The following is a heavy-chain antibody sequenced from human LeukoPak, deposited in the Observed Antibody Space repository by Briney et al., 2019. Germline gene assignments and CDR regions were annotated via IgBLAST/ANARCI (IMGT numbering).Heavy chain of an antibody. J-gene: IGHJ3*02. CDR2: ISYDGSNR. CDR3: AKGRVDYYDSSDAFDI. CDR1: GFIFSSYG. D-gene: IGHD3-22*01. Sequence: GGSLRLSCAASGFIFSSYGMHWVRQAPGKGLEWVAVISYDGSNRYYADSVKGRFTISRDNSKNTLYLQMNSLRADDTALYYCAKGRVDYYDSSDAFDIWGQGTMVTVSS. V-gene: IGHV3-30*18.